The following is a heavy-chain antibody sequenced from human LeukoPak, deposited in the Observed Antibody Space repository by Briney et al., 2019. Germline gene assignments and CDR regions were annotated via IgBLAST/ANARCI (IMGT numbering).Heavy chain of an antibody. V-gene: IGHV1-18*01. J-gene: IGHJ5*02. CDR1: GYTFTSYG. CDR2: ISAYNGNT. CDR3: AREVTIFGVVIDGFDP. D-gene: IGHD3-3*01. Sequence: ASVEVSCKASGYTFTSYGISWVRQAPGQGLEWMGWISAYNGNTNYAQKLQGRVTMTTDTSTSTAYMELRSLRSDDTAVYYCAREVTIFGVVIDGFDPWGQGTLVTVSS.